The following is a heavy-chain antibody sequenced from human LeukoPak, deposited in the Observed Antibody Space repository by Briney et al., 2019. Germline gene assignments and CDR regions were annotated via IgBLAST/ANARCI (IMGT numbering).Heavy chain of an antibody. D-gene: IGHD5-12*01. CDR3: TIIRGYGAADY. CDR1: GFTFGDYA. Sequence: GGSLRLSCSTSGFTFGDYAMSWVRQAPGKGVEWVGFIRRNTYGGTTEYAASVKGRFTISRDDSKSIAYLQMNSLKTEDTALYYCTIIRGYGAADYWGQGTLVTVSS. J-gene: IGHJ4*02. V-gene: IGHV3-49*04. CDR2: IRRNTYGGTT.